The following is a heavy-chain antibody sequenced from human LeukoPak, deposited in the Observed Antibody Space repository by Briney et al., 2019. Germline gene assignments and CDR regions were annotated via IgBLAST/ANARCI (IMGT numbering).Heavy chain of an antibody. CDR3: ARHTAVSTSSKAFDF. CDR1: GGSITTSSNY. CDR2: ITYSGTS. J-gene: IGHJ3*01. Sequence: PSETLSPTCTVSGGSITTSSNYWGWIRQPPGKGLEWIGSITYSGTSYYNPSLKSRVTISVDTSQNQFSLKLTSVAAADTAVYYCARHTAVSTSSKAFDFWGQGTVVSVSS. D-gene: IGHD5/OR15-5a*01. V-gene: IGHV4-39*01.